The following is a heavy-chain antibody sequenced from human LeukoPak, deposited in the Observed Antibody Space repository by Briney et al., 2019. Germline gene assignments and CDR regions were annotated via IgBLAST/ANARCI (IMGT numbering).Heavy chain of an antibody. Sequence: GGSLRLSCAASGFTFSNYWMHWVRQAPGMGLVWVSRINSDGSSTSYADSVKGRFTISRDNAKNTLYLQMNSLRAEDTAVYYCARGDDYSNFVYWGQGTLVTVSS. CDR1: GFTFSNYW. V-gene: IGHV3-74*01. J-gene: IGHJ4*02. CDR3: ARGDDYSNFVY. D-gene: IGHD4-11*01. CDR2: INSDGSST.